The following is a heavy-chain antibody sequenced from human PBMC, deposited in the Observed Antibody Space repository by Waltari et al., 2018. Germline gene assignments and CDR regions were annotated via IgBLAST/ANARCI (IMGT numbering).Heavy chain of an antibody. V-gene: IGHV1-69*01. CDR1: GGTFSSYA. CDR3: ARDNTVSGMDV. Sequence: QVQLVQSGAEVKKPGSSVKVSCKASGGTFSSYAISWVRQAPGQGLEWMGGISPTFGTANYEQKFQGRVTITADESTSTAYMELSSLRSEDTAVYYCARDNTVSGMDVWGQGTTVTVSS. CDR2: ISPTFGTA. J-gene: IGHJ6*02. D-gene: IGHD4-17*01.